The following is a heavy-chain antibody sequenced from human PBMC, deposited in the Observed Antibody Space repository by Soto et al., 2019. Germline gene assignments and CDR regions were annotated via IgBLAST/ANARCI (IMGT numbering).Heavy chain of an antibody. V-gene: IGHV1-69*13. CDR3: ARDRERGYSYGPQGY. CDR2: IIPIFGTA. CDR1: GGTFSSYA. J-gene: IGHJ4*02. D-gene: IGHD5-18*01. Sequence: ASVKVSCKASGGTFSSYAISWVRQAPGQGLEWMGGIIPIFGTANYAQKFQGRVTITADESTSTAYMELSSLRSEDTAVYYCARDRERGYSYGPQGYWGQGTLVTVSS.